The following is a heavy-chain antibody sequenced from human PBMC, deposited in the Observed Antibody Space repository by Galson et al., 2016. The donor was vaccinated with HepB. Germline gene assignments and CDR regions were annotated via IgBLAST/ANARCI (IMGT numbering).Heavy chain of an antibody. Sequence: SLRLSCAASGFSFSHAWMHWVRQAPGKGLEWVGRIKSKTDGGTTDYAAPVKGRFAISRDNSKDTLYLQMNILKTEDTGVYYCTVAASYDFWSGYYMLDPWGQGTLVTVSS. CDR3: TVAASYDFWSGYYMLDP. D-gene: IGHD3-3*01. J-gene: IGHJ5*02. CDR1: GFSFSHAW. CDR2: IKSKTDGGTT. V-gene: IGHV3-15*07.